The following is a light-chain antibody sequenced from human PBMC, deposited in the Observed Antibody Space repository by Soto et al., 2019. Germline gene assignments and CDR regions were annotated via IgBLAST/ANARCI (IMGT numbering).Light chain of an antibody. CDR2: EVS. Sequence: QSVLTQPPSASGSPGQSVTISCTGTSSDVGAYNYVSWYQQLPDKAPKLIIYEVSKRPSGVPDRFSGSKSGNTASLTVSGLQDEDEADYYCTSYAGTYSFFYVFGTGTKLTVL. J-gene: IGLJ1*01. CDR1: SSDVGAYNY. V-gene: IGLV2-8*01. CDR3: TSYAGTYSFFYV.